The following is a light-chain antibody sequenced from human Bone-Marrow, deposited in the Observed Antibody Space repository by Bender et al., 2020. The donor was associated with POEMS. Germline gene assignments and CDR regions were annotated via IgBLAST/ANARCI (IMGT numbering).Light chain of an antibody. CDR2: EFA. CDR3: CSYSGGATWV. V-gene: IGLV2-23*02. CDR1: SGDVGNYNF. Sequence: QSALTQPASVSGSPGQSVTISCPGTSGDVGNYNFVSWYQQLPGKAPRLIIYEFAKRPSGVSHRFAGSKSGNTASLTISGLQAEDESDYYCCSYSGGATWVFGGGTKLTVL. J-gene: IGLJ3*02.